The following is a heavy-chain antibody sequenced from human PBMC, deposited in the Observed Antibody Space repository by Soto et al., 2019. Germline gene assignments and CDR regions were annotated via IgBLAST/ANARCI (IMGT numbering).Heavy chain of an antibody. CDR1: GYSFTSYW. CDR3: ASAEEPYYYYGMDV. CDR2: IDPSDSYT. J-gene: IGHJ6*02. Sequence: HGESLKISCKGSGYSFTSYWISWVRQMPGKGLEWMGRIDPSDSYTNYSPSFQGHVTISADKSISTAYLQWSSLKASDTAMYYCASAEEPYYYYGMDVWGQGTTVTVSS. D-gene: IGHD1-26*01. V-gene: IGHV5-10-1*01.